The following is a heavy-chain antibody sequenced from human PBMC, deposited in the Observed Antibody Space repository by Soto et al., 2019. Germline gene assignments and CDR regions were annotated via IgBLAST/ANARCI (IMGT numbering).Heavy chain of an antibody. Sequence: SETLSLTCAVYGGSFSGYYWSWIRQPPGKGLEWIGEINHSGSTNYNPSLKSRVTISVDTSKNQFSLKLSSVTAADTAVYYCARGRGYSYGYGSNYYYYGMDVWGQGTTVTVSS. V-gene: IGHV4-34*01. CDR2: INHSGST. CDR1: GGSFSGYY. J-gene: IGHJ6*02. D-gene: IGHD5-18*01. CDR3: ARGRGYSYGYGSNYYYYGMDV.